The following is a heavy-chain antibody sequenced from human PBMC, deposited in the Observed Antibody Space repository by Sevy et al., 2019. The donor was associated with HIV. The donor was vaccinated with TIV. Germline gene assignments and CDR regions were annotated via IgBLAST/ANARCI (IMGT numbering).Heavy chain of an antibody. J-gene: IGHJ4*02. CDR2: ISSSSSYI. CDR1: GFTFSSYS. CDR3: ARSLDILTGYYPFDY. V-gene: IGHV3-21*01. D-gene: IGHD3-9*01. Sequence: GGSLRLSCAASGFTFSSYSMNWVRQAPGKGLEWVSSISSSSSYIYYADSVKGRFTISRDNAKNSLYLQMNSLRAEDTAVYYCARSLDILTGYYPFDYWGQRTLVTVSS.